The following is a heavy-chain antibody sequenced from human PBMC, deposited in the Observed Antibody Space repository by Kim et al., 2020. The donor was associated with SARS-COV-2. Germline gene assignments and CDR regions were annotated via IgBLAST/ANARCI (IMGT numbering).Heavy chain of an antibody. Sequence: SYAQKFQGGVTMTRDTSTSTVYMELSSLRSEDTAVYYGARVKGVRGALDYWGQGTLVTVSS. V-gene: IGHV1-46*01. CDR3: ARVKGVRGALDY. J-gene: IGHJ4*02. D-gene: IGHD3-10*01.